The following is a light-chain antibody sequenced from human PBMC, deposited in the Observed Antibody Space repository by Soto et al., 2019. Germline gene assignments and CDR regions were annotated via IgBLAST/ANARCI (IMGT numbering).Light chain of an antibody. V-gene: IGLV2-23*01. CDR3: CSYAGSSTFYV. J-gene: IGLJ1*01. CDR2: EAT. Sequence: QSALTQPASVSGSPGQSITISCTGTSSDVGSYNLVSWYQQHPGKAPKLMIYEATKRPSGVSGRFSGSKSGNTASLTISGRQAEDEADYYCCSYAGSSTFYVFGTGTKLTVL. CDR1: SSDVGSYNL.